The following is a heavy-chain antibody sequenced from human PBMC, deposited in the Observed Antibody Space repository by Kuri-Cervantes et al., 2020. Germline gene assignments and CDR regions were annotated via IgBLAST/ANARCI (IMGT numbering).Heavy chain of an antibody. CDR1: GYTFTRYA. V-gene: IGHV1-3*01. J-gene: IGHJ2*01. CDR3: ARVNNWNYDNWYFDL. CDR2: INAGNGNT. Sequence: VSVTVSCKASGYTFTRYAMHWVRQAPGQRLEWTGWINAGNGNTKHSQKSQGRVTIHRDTSESTAYMDLSSLRSEDTAVDYCARVNNWNYDNWYFDLWGRGTLVTVSS. D-gene: IGHD1-7*01.